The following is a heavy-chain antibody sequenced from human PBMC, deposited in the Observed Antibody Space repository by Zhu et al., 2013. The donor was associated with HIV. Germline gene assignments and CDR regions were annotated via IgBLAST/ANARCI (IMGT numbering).Heavy chain of an antibody. CDR1: GGSFSGYY. J-gene: IGHJ4*02. V-gene: IGHV4-34*01. CDR3: ARGGLQLWLRKFFDY. D-gene: IGHD5-18*01. Sequence: QVQLQQWGAGLLKPSETLSLTCAVYGGSFSGYYWSWIRQPPGKGLEWIGEINHSGSTNYNPSLKSRVTISVDTSKNQFSLKLSSVTAADTAVYYCARGGLQLWLRKFFDYWGQGTLVTVSS. CDR2: INHSGST.